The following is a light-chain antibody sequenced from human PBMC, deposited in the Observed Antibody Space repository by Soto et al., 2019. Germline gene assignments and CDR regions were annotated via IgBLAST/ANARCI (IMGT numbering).Light chain of an antibody. CDR3: LHHKSYPWS. CDR1: LNIREK. CDR2: DTT. Sequence: IQVTQSPSSLSASVGDRVTITCPASLNIREKLDRSPQKPGKAPKRLIYDTTTLQSWVPSRFSVDGSGTEFTLTISSLQSEDFATYVCLHHKSYPWSFGQGTKV. V-gene: IGKV1-17*01. J-gene: IGKJ1*01.